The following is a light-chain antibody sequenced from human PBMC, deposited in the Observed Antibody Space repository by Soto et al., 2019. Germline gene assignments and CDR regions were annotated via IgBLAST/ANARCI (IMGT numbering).Light chain of an antibody. V-gene: IGLV2-14*01. CDR2: DVS. J-gene: IGLJ1*01. CDR1: SSDAGGYNY. CDR3: SSYTSSSSFYV. Sequence: QSVLTQPASVSGSPGQSITISCTGTSSDAGGYNYVSWYQQHPGKAPKLMIYDVSNRPSGVSNRFSGSKSGNTASLTISGLQAEDEADYYCSSYTSSSSFYVFGSRTKVTVL.